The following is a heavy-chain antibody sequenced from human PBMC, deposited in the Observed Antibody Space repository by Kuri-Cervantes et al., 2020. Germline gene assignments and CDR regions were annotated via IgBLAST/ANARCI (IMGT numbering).Heavy chain of an antibody. J-gene: IGHJ6*03. CDR3: ARDERSSYGQDRVYYYYMDV. Sequence: SVKVSCKASGNTFTSYGISWVRQAPGQGLEWMGWISAYNGNTNYAQKLQGRVTMTTDTSTSTAYMELRSLRSDDTAVYYCARDERSSYGQDRVYYYYMDVWGKGTTVTVSS. CDR1: GNTFTSYG. D-gene: IGHD5-18*01. CDR2: ISAYNGNT. V-gene: IGHV1-18*01.